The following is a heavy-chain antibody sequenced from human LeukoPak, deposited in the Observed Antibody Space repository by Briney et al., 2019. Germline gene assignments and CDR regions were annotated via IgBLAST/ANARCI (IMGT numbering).Heavy chain of an antibody. CDR3: ARDYQD. J-gene: IGHJ4*02. V-gene: IGHV1-69*05. CDR1: GGTFSSYA. CDR2: IIPIFGTA. Sequence: SVKVSCKASGGTFSSYATSWVRPTPGQGLEWMGGIIPIFGTANYAQKFQGRVTITTDESTSTAYMELSSLRSEDTAVYYCARDYQDWGQGTLVTVSS. D-gene: IGHD2-2*01.